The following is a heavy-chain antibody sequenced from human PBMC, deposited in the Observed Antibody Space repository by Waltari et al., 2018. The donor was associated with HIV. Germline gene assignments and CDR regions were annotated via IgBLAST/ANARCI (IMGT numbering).Heavy chain of an antibody. CDR3: AREVTSSKVMNY. Sequence: EVRLVESGGGPVQPGGSLRLSCAASGFTISLYNRNWVRQTPGKGWEWVAYISGDGKNKYYADSVKGRFIISKDNGQNFLHLQMDRLSVDDSAKYFCAREVTSSKVMNYWGQGTPVIVSS. J-gene: IGHJ4*02. D-gene: IGHD2-21*02. V-gene: IGHV3-21*05. CDR1: GFTISLYN. CDR2: ISGDGKNK.